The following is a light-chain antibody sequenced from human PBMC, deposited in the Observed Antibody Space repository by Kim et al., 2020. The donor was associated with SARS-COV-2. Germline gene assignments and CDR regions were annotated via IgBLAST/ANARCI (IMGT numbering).Light chain of an antibody. CDR1: SGHSRNA. Sequence: QPVLTQSPSASASLGDSVKLTCTLSSGHSRNAIAWHQQQPERGARYLMKLNSDGSHTKGDGSPDRFSGSSSGAERYLTISSLQSEDEADYYCQTCDTGIHVFGGGTQLTVL. CDR2: LNSDGSH. CDR3: QTCDTGIHV. V-gene: IGLV4-69*01. J-gene: IGLJ3*02.